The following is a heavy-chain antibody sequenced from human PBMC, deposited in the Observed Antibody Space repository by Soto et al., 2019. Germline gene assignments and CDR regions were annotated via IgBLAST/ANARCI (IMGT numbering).Heavy chain of an antibody. J-gene: IGHJ3*01. CDR1: GFSVGDNY. D-gene: IGHD5-12*01. V-gene: IGHV3-66*01. Sequence: EVQLVESGGGLVQPGGSLRLSCAASGFSVGDNYMKWVRQAPGKGLEWVSLIYSGGSTFYADSVKGRFTISRDNSKNTLFLQMNNLRVDDTAAYYCARDRGYRWGQGTMVTVSA. CDR2: IYSGGST. CDR3: ARDRGYR.